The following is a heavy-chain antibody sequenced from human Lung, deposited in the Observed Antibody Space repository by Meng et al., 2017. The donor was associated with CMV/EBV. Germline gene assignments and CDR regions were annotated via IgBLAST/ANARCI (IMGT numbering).Heavy chain of an antibody. J-gene: IGHJ4*02. Sequence: QGQLPQSGPGLVKPSQTLSLTWAISGDIVSSNSAAWHWISQSPSRGLEWLGRTYYRSKWYHEYAVSVKSRITISPDTPKNQFSLQLNSMTPEDTAVYYCARGINGGCGDWGQGTLVTVSS. CDR1: GDIVSSNSAA. D-gene: IGHD4-23*01. V-gene: IGHV6-1*01. CDR3: ARGINGGCGD. CDR2: TYYRSKWYH.